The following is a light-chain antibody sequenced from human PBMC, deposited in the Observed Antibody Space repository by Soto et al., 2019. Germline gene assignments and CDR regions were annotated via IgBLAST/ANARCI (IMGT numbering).Light chain of an antibody. CDR1: QSVSSSS. Sequence: EIVLTQSPGTLSLSPGERATLSCRASQSVSSSSLAWYQQKPGQAPRLLIYGASSRATGIPDRFSGSGSGTDFTLTISRLEPEDFAVYYSQQYGSSPPITFGQGTRLEIK. V-gene: IGKV3-20*01. J-gene: IGKJ5*01. CDR2: GAS. CDR3: QQYGSSPPIT.